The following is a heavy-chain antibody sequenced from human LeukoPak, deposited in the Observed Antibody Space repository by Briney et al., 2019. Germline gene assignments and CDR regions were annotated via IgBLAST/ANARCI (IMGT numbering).Heavy chain of an antibody. D-gene: IGHD4-17*01. CDR2: INPNSGVT. V-gene: IGHV1-2*02. Sequence: AGGSLRLSCAASGFTFSSYGMHWVRQAPGQGLEWMGWINPNSGVTKYAQKFQGRVTVTSDTSLSTVYMEVSRLKSDDTAMYYCARGGGLSGTVTTNWFDPWGQGTLVTVSS. CDR1: GFTFSSYG. J-gene: IGHJ5*02. CDR3: ARGGGLSGTVTTNWFDP.